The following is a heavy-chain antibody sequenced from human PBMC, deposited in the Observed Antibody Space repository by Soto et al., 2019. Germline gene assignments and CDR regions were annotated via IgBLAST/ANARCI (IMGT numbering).Heavy chain of an antibody. Sequence: SETLSLTCAVSGASITSSNWWTWVRQPPGKGLEWIGEIYHSGSTNYNPSLKSRATISVDKSKNQFSLKVTSVTAADTAVYYCAILLRCTYGTDVWGQGTTVTVSS. CDR2: IYHSGST. CDR1: GASITSSNW. J-gene: IGHJ6*02. CDR3: AILLRCTYGTDV. V-gene: IGHV4-4*02. D-gene: IGHD3-3*01.